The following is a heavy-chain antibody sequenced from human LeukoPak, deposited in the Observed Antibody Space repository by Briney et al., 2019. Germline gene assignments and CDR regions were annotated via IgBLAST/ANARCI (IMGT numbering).Heavy chain of an antibody. CDR3: ARELRTVNYYMDV. D-gene: IGHD4-11*01. CDR1: GFTFSTYA. CDR2: ISGSGGST. J-gene: IGHJ6*03. Sequence: GGSLRLSCAASGFTFSTYAMSWVRQAPGKGLEWVSAISGSGGSTYYADSVKGRFTISRDNAKNSLYLQMNGLRAEDTALYHCARELRTVNYYMDVWGKGTTVTVSS. V-gene: IGHV3-23*01.